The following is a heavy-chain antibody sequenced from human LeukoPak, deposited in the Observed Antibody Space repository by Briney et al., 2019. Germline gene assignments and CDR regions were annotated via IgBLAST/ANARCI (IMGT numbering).Heavy chain of an antibody. J-gene: IGHJ4*02. V-gene: IGHV3-66*01. CDR3: VHSSGYYLRSGGIDY. Sequence: GGSLRLSCAASGFTFSSNYMSWVRQAPGKGLEWVSVIYSGGSTYYADSVKGRFTISRDNSKNTLYLQMNSLRAEDTAVYYCVHSSGYYLRSGGIDYWGQGTLVTVSS. D-gene: IGHD3-22*01. CDR2: IYSGGST. CDR1: GFTFSSNY.